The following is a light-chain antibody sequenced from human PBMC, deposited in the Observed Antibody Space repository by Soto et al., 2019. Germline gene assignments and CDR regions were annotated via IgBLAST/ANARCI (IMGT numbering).Light chain of an antibody. J-gene: IGLJ1*01. CDR1: SSDVGGYNY. CDR3: SSYTSSSNYV. CDR2: DVS. V-gene: IGLV2-14*01. Sequence: QSVLTQPPSVSGSPGQSITISCTGTSSDVGGYNYVSWYQQHPGKAPKLMIYDVSNRPSGVSNRFSGSKSGNTASLTISGLQAEDEADYYCSSYTSSSNYVFGTGTKVTVL.